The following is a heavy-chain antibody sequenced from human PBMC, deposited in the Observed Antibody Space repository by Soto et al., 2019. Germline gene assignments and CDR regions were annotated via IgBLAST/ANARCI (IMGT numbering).Heavy chain of an antibody. D-gene: IGHD5-12*01. J-gene: IGHJ4*02. V-gene: IGHV4-30-4*01. CDR3: ARVRDGYNLGGYYFDY. CDR1: GGSISSGDYY. Sequence: SETLSLTCTVSGGSISSGDYYWSWIRQPPGKGLEWIGYIYYSGSTYYSPSLKSRVTISVDTSKNQFSLKLSSVTAADTAVYYCARVRDGYNLGGYYFDYWGQGTLVTVSS. CDR2: IYYSGST.